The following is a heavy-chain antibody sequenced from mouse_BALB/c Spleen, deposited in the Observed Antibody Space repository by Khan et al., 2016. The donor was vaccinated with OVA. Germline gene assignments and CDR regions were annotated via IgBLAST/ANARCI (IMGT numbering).Heavy chain of an antibody. CDR1: GYIFTSYC. CDR2: IYPGTNNT. CDR3: AREEALNYFDY. V-gene: IGHV1-76*01. D-gene: IGHD3-2*02. J-gene: IGHJ2*01. Sequence: QVQLQQSGAELVRPGASVKLSCKTSGYIFTSYCIHWVKQRSGQGLEWIARIYPGTNNTYYNEKLKDKATLTADKSSSTVYMELSSLKSEDSAVYFCAREEALNYFDYWGQGTTLTVSA.